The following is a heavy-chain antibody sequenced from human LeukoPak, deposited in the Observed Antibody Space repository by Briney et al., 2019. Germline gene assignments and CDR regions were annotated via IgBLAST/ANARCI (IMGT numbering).Heavy chain of an antibody. J-gene: IGHJ4*02. CDR2: ISYDGSNK. CDR3: AKGAVAGNQKPGGY. CDR1: GFTFSSYG. V-gene: IGHV3-30*18. D-gene: IGHD6-19*01. Sequence: GGSLRLSCAASGFTFSSYGMHWVRQAPGKGLDWVAVISYDGSNKDYADSVKGRLTISRDNSKNTLYLQMNSLRPEDTAVYYCAKGAVAGNQKPGGYWGQGTLVTVSS.